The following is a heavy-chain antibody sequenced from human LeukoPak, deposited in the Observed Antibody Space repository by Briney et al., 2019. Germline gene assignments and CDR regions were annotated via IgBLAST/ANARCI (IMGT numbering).Heavy chain of an antibody. J-gene: IGHJ4*02. Sequence: GASVTVSCKASGYTFTGYYMHWVRQAPGRGLEWMGWINPNSGGTKYAQKFQGRVTMARDTSISTAYMELSRLRSDDTAVYYCARGSSVGNSVDYWGQGTLVTVSS. D-gene: IGHD4-23*01. CDR3: ARGSSVGNSVDY. CDR1: GYTFTGYY. CDR2: INPNSGGT. V-gene: IGHV1-2*02.